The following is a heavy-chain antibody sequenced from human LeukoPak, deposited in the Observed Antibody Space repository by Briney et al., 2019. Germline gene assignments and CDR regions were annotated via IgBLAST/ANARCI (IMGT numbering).Heavy chain of an antibody. D-gene: IGHD2-15*01. CDR1: GFTFGDYA. Sequence: GGSLRLSCTASGFTFGDYAMSWVRQAPGKGLEWVGFIRSKSNGGTTEYAASVKGRFTISRDDSKSIAYLQMNSLKTEDTAVYYCTSFYCSGGSCYTWGLDYWGQGTLVTVSS. CDR2: IRSKSNGGTT. V-gene: IGHV3-49*04. CDR3: TSFYCSGGSCYTWGLDY. J-gene: IGHJ4*02.